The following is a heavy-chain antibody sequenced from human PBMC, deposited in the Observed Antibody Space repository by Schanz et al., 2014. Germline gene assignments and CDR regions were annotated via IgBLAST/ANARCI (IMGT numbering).Heavy chain of an antibody. CDR1: GGTFTSYA. CDR3: ATIGVNDYWRFGLDL. CDR2: IIPIVDIT. J-gene: IGHJ6*02. V-gene: IGHV1-69*04. Sequence: QVQLVQSGAEVRKPGSSVRVSCKASGGTFTSYAFSWVRQAPGQGLEWMGRIIPIVDITNYAQKFLGRVTMTGDKSTSTAYMELKSLRSADTAVYYCATIGVNDYWRFGLDLWGQGTTVTVSS. D-gene: IGHD3-16*01.